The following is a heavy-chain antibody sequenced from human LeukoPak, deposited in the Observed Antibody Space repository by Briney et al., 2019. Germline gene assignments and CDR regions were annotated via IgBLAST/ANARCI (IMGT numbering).Heavy chain of an antibody. CDR3: ARAYSSSWYAPFDY. J-gene: IGHJ4*02. Sequence: GGSLRLSCAASGFTFSSYEMNWVRQAPGKGLEWVSYISSSGSTIYYADSVKGRFTISRDNAKNSLYLQMNSLRAEDTAVYYCARAYSSSWYAPFDYWGQGTLVTVSS. CDR2: ISSSGSTI. CDR1: GFTFSSYE. V-gene: IGHV3-48*03. D-gene: IGHD6-13*01.